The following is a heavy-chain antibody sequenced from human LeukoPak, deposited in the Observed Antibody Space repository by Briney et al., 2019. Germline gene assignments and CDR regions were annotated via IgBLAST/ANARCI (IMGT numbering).Heavy chain of an antibody. V-gene: IGHV1-2*02. CDR1: GYTFTGYY. J-gene: IGHJ6*03. Sequence: ASVKVSCKASGYTFTGYYLHWVRQAPGQGLEWMGWIKPNSGDTNYAQKFQGRVTMTRDTSISTVYMELSRLRSDDTAVYYCARSSGRSPNREYMDVWGKGTTVTVSS. CDR3: ARSSGRSPNREYMDV. D-gene: IGHD1-14*01. CDR2: IKPNSGDT.